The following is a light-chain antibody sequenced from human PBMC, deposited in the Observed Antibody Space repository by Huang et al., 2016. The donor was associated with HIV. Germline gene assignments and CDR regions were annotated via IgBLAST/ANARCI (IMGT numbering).Light chain of an antibody. CDR2: KIS. V-gene: IGKV2-30*02. CDR1: QSLIHSDGNTY. Sequence: DVVMTQSPLSLPVTLGQPASISCRSSQSLIHSDGNTYLNWLQQRPGQSPRRLIYKISNRDSGVPDRFSGSGSGTDFTLKISRVEAEDVGIYYCMQGTHWPVWTFGQGTKVEIK. CDR3: MQGTHWPVWT. J-gene: IGKJ1*01.